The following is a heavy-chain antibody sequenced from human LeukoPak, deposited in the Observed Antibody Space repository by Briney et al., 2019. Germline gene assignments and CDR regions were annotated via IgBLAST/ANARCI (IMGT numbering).Heavy chain of an antibody. Sequence: ASVKVSCKASGYTFTGYYMHWVRQAPGQGLEWMGWISAYNGNTNYAQKLQGRVTMTTDTSTSTAYMELRSLRSDDTAVYYCARGFVVPAARPFDYWGQGTLVTVSS. CDR2: ISAYNGNT. CDR3: ARGFVVPAARPFDY. V-gene: IGHV1-18*04. D-gene: IGHD2-2*01. J-gene: IGHJ4*02. CDR1: GYTFTGYY.